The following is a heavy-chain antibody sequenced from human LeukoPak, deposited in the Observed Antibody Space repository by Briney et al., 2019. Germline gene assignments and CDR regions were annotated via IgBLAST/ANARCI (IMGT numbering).Heavy chain of an antibody. Sequence: PGGSLRLSCAASGFTFSSYGMHWVRQAPGKGLEWVAFIRYDGSNKYYADSVKGRFTISRDNSKNTLYLQMNSLRAEDTAVYYCANYRRFLEWLLDYWGQGTLVTVSS. CDR1: GFTFSSYG. V-gene: IGHV3-30*02. CDR2: IRYDGSNK. CDR3: ANYRRFLEWLLDY. J-gene: IGHJ4*02. D-gene: IGHD3-3*01.